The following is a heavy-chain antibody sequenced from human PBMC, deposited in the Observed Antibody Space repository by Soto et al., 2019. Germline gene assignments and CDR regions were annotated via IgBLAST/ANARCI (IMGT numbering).Heavy chain of an antibody. Sequence: GQTLKISCKGSGYSFTSYCIGWVRQMPGKGLEWMGIIYPGDSDTRYSPSFQGQVTISADKSISTAYLQWSSLKASDTAMYYCATTGTVTRPYYYYGMDVWGQGATVTVSS. V-gene: IGHV5-51*01. D-gene: IGHD4-4*01. J-gene: IGHJ6*02. CDR3: ATTGTVTRPYYYYGMDV. CDR1: GYSFTSYC. CDR2: IYPGDSDT.